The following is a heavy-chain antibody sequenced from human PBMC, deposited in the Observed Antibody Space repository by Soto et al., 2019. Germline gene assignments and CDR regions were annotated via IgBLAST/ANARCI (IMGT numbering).Heavy chain of an antibody. D-gene: IGHD3-22*01. V-gene: IGHV3-30-3*01. Sequence: QVQLVESGGGVVQPGGSLRLSCAASGFIFSNYVMQWVRQAPGKGPEWVAGISRDGGSVHYADSVKGRFTITRDNSKNTVDLQVNSLRGEETAVYYCEREDESSGRAGTLQYWGQGTLVVVSS. CDR3: EREDESSGRAGTLQY. CDR2: ISRDGGSV. CDR1: GFIFSNYV. J-gene: IGHJ4*02.